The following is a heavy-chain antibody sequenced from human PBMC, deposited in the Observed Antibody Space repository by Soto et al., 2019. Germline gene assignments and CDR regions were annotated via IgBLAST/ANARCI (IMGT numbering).Heavy chain of an antibody. CDR2: SRNKARSYTT. Sequence: GGSLRLSCAASGFTFSDHHMDWVRQAPGKGLEWIARSRNKARSYTTEYAASVKGRFTISRDDSRNSVYLQMSSLSTEDTAVYFCARDSPSSTWGQGTLVTVSS. V-gene: IGHV3-72*01. CDR1: GFTFSDHH. J-gene: IGHJ4*02. CDR3: ARDSPSST.